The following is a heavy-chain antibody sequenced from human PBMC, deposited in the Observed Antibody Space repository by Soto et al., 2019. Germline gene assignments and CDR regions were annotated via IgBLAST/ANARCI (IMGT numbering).Heavy chain of an antibody. V-gene: IGHV4-31*03. CDR1: GGSISSGGYY. CDR2: IYYSGST. CDR3: ASASEYYDFWSGQYFDY. D-gene: IGHD3-3*01. J-gene: IGHJ4*02. Sequence: TSETLSLTCTVSGGSISSGGYYWSWIRQHPGQSLEWIGYIYYSGSTYYNPSLKSRVTISVDTSKNQFSLKLSSVTAADTAVYYCASASEYYDFWSGQYFDYWGQGTLVTVSS.